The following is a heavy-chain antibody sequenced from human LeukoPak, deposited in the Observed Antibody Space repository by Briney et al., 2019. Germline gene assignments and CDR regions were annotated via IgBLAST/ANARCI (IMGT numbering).Heavy chain of an antibody. D-gene: IGHD1-26*01. Sequence: SETLSLTCTVSGGSISSYYWSWIRQPPGKGLEWIWYIYYSGSTNYNPSLKSRVTISVDTSKNQFSLKLSSVTAADTAVYYCARAGATSEYFDYWGQGTLVTVSS. CDR2: IYYSGST. J-gene: IGHJ4*02. CDR3: ARAGATSEYFDY. CDR1: GGSISSYY. V-gene: IGHV4-59*01.